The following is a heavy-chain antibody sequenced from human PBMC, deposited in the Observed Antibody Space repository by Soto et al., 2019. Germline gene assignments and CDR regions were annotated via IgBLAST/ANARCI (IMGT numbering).Heavy chain of an antibody. CDR2: ISSSSSYI. V-gene: IGHV3-21*01. J-gene: IGHJ4*02. CDR1: GFTFSSYS. D-gene: IGHD3-3*01. CDR3: ARWIGVAEYYFDY. Sequence: GGSLRLSCAASGFTFSSYSMNWVRQAPGKGLEWVSSISSSSSYIYYADSVKGRLTISRDNAKNSLYLQMNSLRAEDTAVYYCARWIGVAEYYFDYWGQGTLVTVSS.